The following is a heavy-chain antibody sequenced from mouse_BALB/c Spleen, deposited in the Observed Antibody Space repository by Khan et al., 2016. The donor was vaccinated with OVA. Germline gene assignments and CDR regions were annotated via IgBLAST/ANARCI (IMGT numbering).Heavy chain of an antibody. V-gene: IGHV1-4*01. J-gene: IGHJ3*01. D-gene: IGHD2-14*01. CDR1: GYTFTSYT. CDR2: INPSNGYT. CDR3: VRDGAYHRDDGWFAY. Sequence: VKLQQSGAELARPGASVKMSCKASGYTFTSYTIHWIKKRPGQGLEWIGYINPSNGYTNYNQKFKDKATLTTDKSSTTAYLQLSSLTSDDSAVLNCVRDGAYHRDDGWFAYWGQGTLVTVSA.